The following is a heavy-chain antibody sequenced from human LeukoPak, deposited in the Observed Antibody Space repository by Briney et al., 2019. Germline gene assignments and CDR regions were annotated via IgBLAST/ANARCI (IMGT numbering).Heavy chain of an antibody. CDR3: ARTFQAPSYGDSDSRTKYPYSMDV. Sequence: PSETLSLTCTVSGGSISSNYWSWIRQPPGKGLEWIGYIYYSGSTRYSPSLRSRLTISVDTSKNQFSLRLASVTAADTAVYYCARTFQAPSYGDSDSRTKYPYSMDVWGQGTMVAVSS. V-gene: IGHV4-59*01. CDR2: IYYSGST. CDR1: GGSISSNY. J-gene: IGHJ6*02. D-gene: IGHD4-17*01.